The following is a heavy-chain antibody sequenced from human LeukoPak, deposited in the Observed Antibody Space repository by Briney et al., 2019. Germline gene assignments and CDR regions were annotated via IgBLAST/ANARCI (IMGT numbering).Heavy chain of an antibody. CDR1: GYSISSGYY. V-gene: IGHV4-38-2*02. Sequence: SETLSLTCTVSGYSISSGYYWGWIRQPPGKGLEWIGSIYHSGSTYYNPSLKSRVTISVDTSKNQFSLKLSSVTAADTAVYYCARHGVEYSSSPWFGYWGQGTLVTVSS. CDR3: ARHGVEYSSSPWFGY. J-gene: IGHJ4*02. D-gene: IGHD6-6*01. CDR2: IYHSGST.